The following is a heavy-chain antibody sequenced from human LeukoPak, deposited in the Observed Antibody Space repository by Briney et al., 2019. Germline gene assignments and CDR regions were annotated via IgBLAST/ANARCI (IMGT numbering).Heavy chain of an antibody. CDR1: GFTFDDYA. V-gene: IGHV3-43D*03. CDR2: ISWDGGST. Sequence: GGSLRLSCVASGFTFDDYAMHWVRQAPGKGLEWVSLISWDGGSTYYADSVKGRFTISRDNSKNSLYLQMNSLRAEDTALYYCAKDRNIAVAGGYFDYWGQGTLVTVSS. J-gene: IGHJ4*02. D-gene: IGHD6-19*01. CDR3: AKDRNIAVAGGYFDY.